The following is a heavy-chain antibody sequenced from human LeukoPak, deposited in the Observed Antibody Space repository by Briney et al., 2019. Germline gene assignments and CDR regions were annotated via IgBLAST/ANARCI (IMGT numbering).Heavy chain of an antibody. V-gene: IGHV1-24*01. CDR2: FDPEDGET. CDR1: GYTLTVLS. J-gene: IGHJ3*02. Sequence: ASVKVSCKVSGYTLTVLSMNWVRQAPGKGLEWVGGFDPEDGETIQGRVTMTEDTSTDTAYMELSSLRSEDTAVYYCALEGYYLAEIGDAFDIWGQGTMVTVSS. CDR3: ALEGYYLAEIGDAFDI. D-gene: IGHD3-22*01.